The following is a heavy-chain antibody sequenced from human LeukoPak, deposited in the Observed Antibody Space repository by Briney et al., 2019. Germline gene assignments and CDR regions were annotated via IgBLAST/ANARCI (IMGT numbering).Heavy chain of an antibody. V-gene: IGHV3-7*04. CDR2: IKKDGSEK. CDR3: AREYYYGMDV. CDR1: GFTFRSYW. J-gene: IGHJ6*02. Sequence: GGSLRLSCAASGFTFRSYWMSWVRQAPGKGLEWVANIKKDGSEKYYVDSVKGRFTISRDNAKNSLYLQMNSLRAEDTAVYYCAREYYYGMDVWGQGTTVTVSS.